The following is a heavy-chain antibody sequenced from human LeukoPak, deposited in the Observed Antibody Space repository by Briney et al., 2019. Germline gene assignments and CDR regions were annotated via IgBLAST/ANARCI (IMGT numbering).Heavy chain of an antibody. D-gene: IGHD3-22*01. Sequence: GRTLRLSCAASGFTFSSYSMNWVRQAPGKGLEWVSSNSSSNSYLYYADSVKGRFTLSRDNAKNSLHLQMNSLRAEDTAVYYCARAVDYYDSSGYYRPYFDYWGQGTLVTVSS. J-gene: IGHJ4*02. V-gene: IGHV3-21*01. CDR2: NSSSNSYL. CDR3: ARAVDYYDSSGYYRPYFDY. CDR1: GFTFSSYS.